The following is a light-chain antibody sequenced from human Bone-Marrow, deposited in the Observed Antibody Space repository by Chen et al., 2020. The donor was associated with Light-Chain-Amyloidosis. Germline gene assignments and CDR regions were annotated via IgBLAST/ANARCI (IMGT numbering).Light chain of an antibody. J-gene: IGLJ2*01. CDR3: QSADSSGTYEVI. CDR1: DLPTKY. Sequence: SHELTQPPSVSGHPGQKARLTCPGDDLPTKYAYWYQQKPGQAPVLVIHRDTERPSGISERFSGSSSGTTATLTISGVQAEDEADYHCQSADSSGTYEVIFGGGTKLTVL. CDR2: RDT. V-gene: IGLV3-25*03.